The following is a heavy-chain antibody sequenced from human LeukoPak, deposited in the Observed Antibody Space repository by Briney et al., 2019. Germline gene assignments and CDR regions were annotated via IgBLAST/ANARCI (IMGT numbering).Heavy chain of an antibody. CDR2: INPNSGGT. J-gene: IGHJ4*02. CDR1: GYTFTGYY. Sequence: ASVKVSCKASGYTFTGYYMHWVRQAPGQGLEWMGWINPNSGGTNYAQKFQGMVTMTRDTSISTAYMELSRLRSDDTAVYYCARGFVVVPAAIPLQLWWYWGQGTLVTVSS. D-gene: IGHD2-2*01. V-gene: IGHV1-2*02. CDR3: ARGFVVVPAAIPLQLWWY.